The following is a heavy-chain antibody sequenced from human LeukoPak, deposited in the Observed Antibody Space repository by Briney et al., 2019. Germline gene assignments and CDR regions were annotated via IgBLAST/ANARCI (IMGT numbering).Heavy chain of an antibody. CDR3: ATDFYDST. Sequence: GGSLRLSCAASGFTFSSYAMNWVRQAPGKGLEWVGRIRSNSDGGTIDYAAPVKGRFTLSRDDSKTTLYLQMNSLQTEDTAVYYCATDFYDSTWGQGTLVTVSS. CDR2: IRSNSDGGTI. J-gene: IGHJ5*02. V-gene: IGHV3-15*07. CDR1: GFTFSSYA. D-gene: IGHD3-22*01.